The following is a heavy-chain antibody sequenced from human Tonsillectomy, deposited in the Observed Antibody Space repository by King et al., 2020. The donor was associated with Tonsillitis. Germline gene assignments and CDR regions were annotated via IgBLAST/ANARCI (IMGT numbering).Heavy chain of an antibody. J-gene: IGHJ4*02. D-gene: IGHD3-22*01. CDR3: ARDSRMAYYDSSGFLDY. Sequence: VQLVQSGAEVKKPGSSVKVSCKASGGTFSSYAISWVRQAPGQGLEWMGVIIPIFGTANYAQKFQGRVTITADESTSTAYMELSSLRSEDTAVYYCARDSRMAYYDSSGFLDYWGQGTLVTVSS. V-gene: IGHV1-69*01. CDR1: GGTFSSYA. CDR2: IIPIFGTA.